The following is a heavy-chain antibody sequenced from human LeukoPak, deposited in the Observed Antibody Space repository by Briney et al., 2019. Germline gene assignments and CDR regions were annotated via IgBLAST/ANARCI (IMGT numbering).Heavy chain of an antibody. CDR1: GGSISSYY. J-gene: IGHJ4*02. D-gene: IGHD3-9*01. CDR3: ARLRDDILTGYHFDY. V-gene: IGHV4-59*08. Sequence: SETLSLTCTVSGGSISSYYWSWIRHPPGKGLEWIGYIYYSGGTNYNPSLKSRVTISVDTSKNQFSLRLTSVTAADTAVYYCARLRDDILTGYHFDYWAQGTLVTVSS. CDR2: IYYSGGT.